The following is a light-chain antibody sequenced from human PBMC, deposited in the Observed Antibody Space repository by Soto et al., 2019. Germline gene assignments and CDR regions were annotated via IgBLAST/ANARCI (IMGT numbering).Light chain of an antibody. V-gene: IGLV1-40*01. CDR3: QSYDSSLSGWV. CDR2: GNS. J-gene: IGLJ1*01. Sequence: VLTQPPSVSGAPGQRVTISCTGSSSNIGAGYDVHWYQQLPGTAPKLLIYGNSNRPSGVPDRFSGSKSGTSASLAITGLQAEDEADYYCQSYDSSLSGWVFGTGTKVTVL. CDR1: SSNIGAGYD.